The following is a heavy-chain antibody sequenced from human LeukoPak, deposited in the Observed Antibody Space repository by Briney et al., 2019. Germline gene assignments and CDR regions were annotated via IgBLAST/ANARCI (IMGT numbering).Heavy chain of an antibody. V-gene: IGHV3-33*01. CDR3: ARDLGYASGHPFDY. CDR1: GFTFSSYG. Sequence: GGSLRLSCAASGFTFSSYGMHWVRQAPGKGLEWVGLIWYDGSNKYYADSVKGRFTISRDNAENTLYLQMNSLRAEDTAVYYCARDLGYASGHPFDYWGQGTLVTVSS. CDR2: IWYDGSNK. J-gene: IGHJ4*02. D-gene: IGHD6-19*01.